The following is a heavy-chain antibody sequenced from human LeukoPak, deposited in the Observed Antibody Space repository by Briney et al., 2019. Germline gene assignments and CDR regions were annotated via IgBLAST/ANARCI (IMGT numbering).Heavy chain of an antibody. CDR3: ARGSGYSNYFDY. D-gene: IGHD5-12*01. CDR1: GYSISSGYY. CDR2: IYHSGST. V-gene: IGHV4-38-2*01. Sequence: SETLYLTCAVSGYSISSGYYWGWIRQPPGKGLEWIGSIYHSGSTYYNPSLKSGVTISVDTSKNQFSLKVTSVTAADTALYYCARGSGYSNYFDYWGQGTLVTVSS. J-gene: IGHJ4*02.